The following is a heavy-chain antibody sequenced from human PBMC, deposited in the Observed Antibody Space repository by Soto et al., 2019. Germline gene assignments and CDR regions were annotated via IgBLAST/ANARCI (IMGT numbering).Heavy chain of an antibody. CDR1: GYSISTYW. D-gene: IGHD5-18*01. V-gene: IGHV3-7*01. J-gene: IGHJ4*02. CDR2: VKQDGSEE. Sequence: EVQLVESGGGLVQPGGYLRLSCEASGYSISTYWMSWVRQAPGKGLEWVANVKQDGSEEYYVDSVKGRFTISRDNAKNSLYLQMNSLRAEDTAVYYCAALDTAMVKTAGYWGQGTLVTVSS. CDR3: AALDTAMVKTAGY.